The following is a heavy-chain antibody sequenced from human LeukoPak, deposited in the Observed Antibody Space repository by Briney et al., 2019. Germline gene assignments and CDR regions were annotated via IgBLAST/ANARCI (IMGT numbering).Heavy chain of an antibody. J-gene: IGHJ4*02. Sequence: ASVKVSCKASGYTFTSYGISWVRQAPGQGLERMGWISAYNGNTNYAQKLQGRVTMTTDTSTSTAYMELRSLRSDDTAVYYCARDEGYCSSTSCSEFDYWGQGTLVTVSS. CDR2: ISAYNGNT. CDR3: ARDEGYCSSTSCSEFDY. D-gene: IGHD2-2*01. CDR1: GYTFTSYG. V-gene: IGHV1-18*01.